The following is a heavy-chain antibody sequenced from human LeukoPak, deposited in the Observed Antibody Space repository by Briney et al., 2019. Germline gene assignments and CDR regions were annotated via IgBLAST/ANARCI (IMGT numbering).Heavy chain of an antibody. D-gene: IGHD5-18*01. CDR2: IWYDGSNK. V-gene: IGHV3-33*08. Sequence: GSLRLSCAASGFIFSNYGMHWVRQAPGKGLEWVAIIWYDGSNKYYADSVKGRFTISRDNSKNTLYLQMNSLRVEDTAVYYCASVWRALGYTIDYWGQGTQVAVSS. CDR1: GFIFSNYG. CDR3: ASVWRALGYTIDY. J-gene: IGHJ4*02.